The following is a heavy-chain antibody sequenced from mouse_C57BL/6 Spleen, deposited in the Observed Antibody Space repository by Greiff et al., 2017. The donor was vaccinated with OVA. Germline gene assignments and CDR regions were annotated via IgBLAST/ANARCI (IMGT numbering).Heavy chain of an antibody. CDR3: SRWREPVDGTFFDY. CDR1: GYTFTDYY. J-gene: IGHJ2*01. Sequence: QVQLKQSGPELVKPGASVKLSCKASGYTFTDYYMHWVKQSPGKSLEWIGVIHPNNGGTNYNEKFKGKATLTVDKSSSTAYMQLSSLTSEDAAVYYFSRWREPVDGTFFDYWGQGTTLTVSS. CDR2: IHPNNGGT. D-gene: IGHD3-3*01. V-gene: IGHV1-64*01.